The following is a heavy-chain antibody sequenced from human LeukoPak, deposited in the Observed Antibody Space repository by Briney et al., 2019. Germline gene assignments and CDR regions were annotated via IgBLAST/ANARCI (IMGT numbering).Heavy chain of an antibody. CDR3: ARRRDLYSGSYYPFDY. CDR1: GYSFTSYW. V-gene: IGHV5-51*01. D-gene: IGHD1-26*01. CDR2: IYPGDSDA. Sequence: GESLKISCKGSGYSFTSYWIGWVRQMPGKGLKWMGIIYPGDSDARYSPSFQGQGPISADKSISTAYLQWSSLKASDTAMYYCARRRDLYSGSYYPFDYWGQGTLVTVSS. J-gene: IGHJ4*02.